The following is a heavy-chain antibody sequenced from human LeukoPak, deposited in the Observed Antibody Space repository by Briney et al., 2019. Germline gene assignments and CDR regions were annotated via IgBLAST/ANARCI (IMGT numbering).Heavy chain of an antibody. J-gene: IGHJ6*02. CDR2: ISGSGGST. CDR3: AKITLAGAHSPNSYSYGMDV. Sequence: GGSLRLSCAASGFTFSSYAMNWVRQAPGKGLEWVSVISGSGGSTYYADSVKGRFTISRDNSKNTLYLQMNSLRAEDTAVYYCAKITLAGAHSPNSYSYGMDVGGQGTTVTVSS. D-gene: IGHD1-14*01. V-gene: IGHV3-23*01. CDR1: GFTFSSYA.